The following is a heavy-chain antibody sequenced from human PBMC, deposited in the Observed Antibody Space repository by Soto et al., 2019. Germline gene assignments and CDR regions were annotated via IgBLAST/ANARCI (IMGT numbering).Heavy chain of an antibody. CDR1: GYTFTGYY. J-gene: IGHJ6*02. CDR3: ARGRGIADLYYYYGMDV. V-gene: IGHV1-2*02. CDR2: INPNSGGT. D-gene: IGHD6-13*01. Sequence: ASVKVSCKASGYTFTGYYMHWVRQAPGQGPEWMGWINPNSGGTNYAQKFQGRVTMTRDTSISTAYMELSRLRSDDTAVYYCARGRGIADLYYYYGMDVWGQGTTVTVSS.